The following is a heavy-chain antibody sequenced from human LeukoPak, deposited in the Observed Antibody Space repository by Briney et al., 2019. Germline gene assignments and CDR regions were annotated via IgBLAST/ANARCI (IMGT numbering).Heavy chain of an antibody. CDR1: GFTFGDYA. V-gene: IGHV3-49*03. CDR3: TRDNGDYVFDY. D-gene: IGHD4-17*01. Sequence: TGGSLRLSCTASGFTFGDYAMSWFRQAPGKGVEWVVFIRSKAYGGTTEYAAAVKGRFTISRDDSKSIAYLQMNSLKTEDTAVYYCTRDNGDYVFDYWPQGTLVTVSS. CDR2: IRSKAYGGTT. J-gene: IGHJ4*02.